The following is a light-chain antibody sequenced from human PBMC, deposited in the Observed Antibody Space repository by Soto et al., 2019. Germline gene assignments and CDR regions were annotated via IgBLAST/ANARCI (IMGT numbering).Light chain of an antibody. V-gene: IGKV1-6*01. CDR2: AAS. Sequence: AIQMTQSPSSLSASVGDRVTITCRASQGIRDELGWYQQKAGKAPNLLISAASRLQSGVPSRFSGRGSGTDFTLTISSLQHEDFETYYCQQRNNWPWTLGQGTKVDIK. J-gene: IGKJ1*01. CDR3: QQRNNWPWT. CDR1: QGIRDE.